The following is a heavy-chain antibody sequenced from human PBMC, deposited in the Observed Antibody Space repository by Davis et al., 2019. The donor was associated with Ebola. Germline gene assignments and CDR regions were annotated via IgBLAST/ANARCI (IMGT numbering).Heavy chain of an antibody. CDR2: IYPGDSDT. Sequence: KVSCKGSGYSFTSYWIGWVRQMPGKGLEWMGIIYPGDSDTRYSPSFQGQVTISADRSINTAYLQWTSLKASDSAMYYCARSSSVGGGSCSFDLWGQGTLVTVSS. V-gene: IGHV5-51*01. D-gene: IGHD2-15*01. CDR1: GYSFTSYW. J-gene: IGHJ4*02. CDR3: ARSSSVGGGSCSFDL.